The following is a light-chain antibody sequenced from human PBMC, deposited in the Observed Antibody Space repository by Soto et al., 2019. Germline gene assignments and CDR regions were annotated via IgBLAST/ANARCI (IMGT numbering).Light chain of an antibody. CDR3: AAWSDSLNAYV. J-gene: IGLJ1*01. Sequence: QAVLTQPPSASGTPGQKVTISCSGTSSNIGSSTVNWYQHLPGSAPKLLIYSNNQRPSGVPDRFSGSKSGTSASLAIRGLQSDDEANCYCAAWSDSLNAYVFGTGTKVTVL. CDR2: SNN. V-gene: IGLV1-44*01. CDR1: SSNIGSST.